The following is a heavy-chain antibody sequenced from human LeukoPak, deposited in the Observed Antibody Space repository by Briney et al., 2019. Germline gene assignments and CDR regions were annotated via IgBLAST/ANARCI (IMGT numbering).Heavy chain of an antibody. CDR3: AKDPGYGDYANWFDP. V-gene: IGHV3-48*01. Sequence: PGGSLRLSCAASGFAFSSYSMNWVRQAPGKGLEWVSYISSSSSTIYYADSVKGRFTISRDNAKNSLYLQMNSLRAEDTAVYFCAKDPGYGDYANWFDPWGQGTLVTVSS. CDR2: ISSSSSTI. CDR1: GFAFSSYS. D-gene: IGHD4-17*01. J-gene: IGHJ5*02.